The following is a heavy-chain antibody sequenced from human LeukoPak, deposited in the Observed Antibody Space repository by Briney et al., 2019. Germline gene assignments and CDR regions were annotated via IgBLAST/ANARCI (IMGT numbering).Heavy chain of an antibody. CDR3: ATSSTALFDC. CDR2: ISYDGSNK. Sequence: PGRSLRLSCAASGFTFSSYGMHWVRQAPGKGLEWVAVISYDGSNKYYADSVKGRFTISRDNSKNTLYLQMNRLRAEDTAVYYCATSSTALFDCGGQGTLVTVSS. J-gene: IGHJ4*02. D-gene: IGHD2-2*01. V-gene: IGHV3-30*03. CDR1: GFTFSSYG.